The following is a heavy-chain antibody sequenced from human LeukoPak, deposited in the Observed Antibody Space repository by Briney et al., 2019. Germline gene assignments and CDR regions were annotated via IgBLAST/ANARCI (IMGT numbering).Heavy chain of an antibody. CDR3: TRDRSRAEDD. Sequence: GGSLRLSCAASGFTFSGHWMSWVRQAPGKGLEWVANINQGGSDKYCVDSVKGRFTISRDNANNLLYLQMNSLRGEDTAVYYCTRDRSRAEDDWGQGTPVTVSS. D-gene: IGHD1-14*01. V-gene: IGHV3-7*01. J-gene: IGHJ4*02. CDR1: GFTFSGHW. CDR2: INQGGSDK.